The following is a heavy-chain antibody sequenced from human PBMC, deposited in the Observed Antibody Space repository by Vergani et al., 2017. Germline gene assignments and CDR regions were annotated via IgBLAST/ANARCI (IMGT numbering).Heavy chain of an antibody. CDR1: GGSISSYY. CDR2: IYYSGST. J-gene: IGHJ6*02. D-gene: IGHD3-3*01. CDR3: ARQGVRLNRIDNYYCYGMDV. V-gene: IGHV4-59*01. Sequence: QVQLQESSPGLVKPSETLSLTCTVSGGSISSYYWSWIRQPPGKGLEWIGYIYYSGSTNYNPSLKSRVTISVDTSKNQFSLKLSSVTAADTAVYYCARQGVRLNRIDNYYCYGMDVWGQGTTVTVSS.